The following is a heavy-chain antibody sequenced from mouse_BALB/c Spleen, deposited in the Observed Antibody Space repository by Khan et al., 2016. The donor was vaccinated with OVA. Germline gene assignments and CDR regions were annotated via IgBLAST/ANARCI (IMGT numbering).Heavy chain of an antibody. J-gene: IGHJ3*01. CDR2: IIYTGYT. D-gene: IGHD2-14*01. CDR1: GDSITTGY. V-gene: IGHV3-8*02. Sequence: EVQLQESGPSLVKPSQTLSLTCSVTGDSITTGYWNWIRKFPGNKLEYMGYIIYTGYTYYNPSLKSRISITRHTSNNQYYLQLNPVTDEDTATYXCARSTYRYACVYWGQGTLVTVSA. CDR3: ARSTYRYACVY.